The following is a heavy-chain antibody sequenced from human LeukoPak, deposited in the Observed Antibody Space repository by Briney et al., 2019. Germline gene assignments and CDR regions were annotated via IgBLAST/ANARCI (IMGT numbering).Heavy chain of an antibody. CDR3: ARDHCSGGSCHGGH. Sequence: SVKVSCKASGGTFSDYTFSWVRQAPGQGLEWMGRIMPFLDVANYAQKFQGRVTITADKSTSTAYMELSSLRSEDTAVYYCARDHCSGGSCHGGHWGQGTLVTVSS. J-gene: IGHJ4*02. CDR2: IMPFLDVA. CDR1: GGTFSDYT. V-gene: IGHV1-69*04. D-gene: IGHD2-15*01.